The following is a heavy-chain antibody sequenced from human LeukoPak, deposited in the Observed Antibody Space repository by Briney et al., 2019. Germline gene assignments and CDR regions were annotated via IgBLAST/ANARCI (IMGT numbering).Heavy chain of an antibody. Sequence: ASVKVSCKASGYTFTGYYMHWVRQAPEQGLEWMGWINPNSGGTNYAQKFQGRVTMTRDTSISIAYMELSRLRSDDTAVYYCARTRPGIAAAGVDYWGQGTLVTVSS. V-gene: IGHV1-2*02. D-gene: IGHD6-13*01. J-gene: IGHJ4*02. CDR1: GYTFTGYY. CDR2: INPNSGGT. CDR3: ARTRPGIAAAGVDY.